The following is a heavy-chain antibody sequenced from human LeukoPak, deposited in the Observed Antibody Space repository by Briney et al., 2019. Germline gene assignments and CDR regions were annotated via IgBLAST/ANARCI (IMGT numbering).Heavy chain of an antibody. CDR2: IYYSGST. V-gene: IGHV4-59*01. CDR1: GGSMSSYY. J-gene: IGHJ4*02. CDR3: AGRSGSYSHY. D-gene: IGHD1-26*01. Sequence: SETLSLTCTVSGGSMSSYYWSWVRQPPGKGLEWIGHIYYSGSTNYSPSLKSRLTISVDTSKNQFSLKLNSVTAADTAVYYCAGRSGSYSHYWGQGTLVTVSS.